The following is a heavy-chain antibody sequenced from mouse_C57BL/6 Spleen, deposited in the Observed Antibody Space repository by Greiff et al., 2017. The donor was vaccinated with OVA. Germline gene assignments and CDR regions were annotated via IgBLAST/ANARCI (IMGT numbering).Heavy chain of an antibody. CDR2: IDPSDSYT. D-gene: IGHD2-1*01. J-gene: IGHJ1*03. CDR3: ARQGCNDHGDFDV. CDR1: GYTFTSYW. Sequence: QVQLQQPGAELVMPGASVKLSCKASGYTFTSYWMHWVKQRPGQGLEWIGEIDPSDSYTNYNQKFKGKATLTVDKSSSTAYMQLSSLTSEDSAVYYCARQGCNDHGDFDVWGKGTTVTVSS. V-gene: IGHV1-69*01.